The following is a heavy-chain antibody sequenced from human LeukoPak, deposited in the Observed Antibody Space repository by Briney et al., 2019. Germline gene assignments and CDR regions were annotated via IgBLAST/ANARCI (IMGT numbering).Heavy chain of an antibody. D-gene: IGHD5-18*01. J-gene: IGHJ4*02. CDR3: ARAITNYGYIFDY. CDR2: IKQDGSEK. V-gene: IGHV3-7*01. CDR1: GFTFSSYW. Sequence: QPGGSLRLSCAASGFTFSSYWMSWVRQAPGKGLEWVANIKQDGSEKYYVDSVKGRFTISRDNAKNSLYLQMNSLRAEDTAVYYCARAITNYGYIFDYWGQGTLVTVSS.